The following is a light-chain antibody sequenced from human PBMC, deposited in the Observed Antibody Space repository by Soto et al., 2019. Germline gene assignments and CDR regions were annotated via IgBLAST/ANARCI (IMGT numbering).Light chain of an antibody. CDR1: QRINRW. Sequence: IQMTQSPSTLSASVGDTVTITCRATQRINRWLAWYQQKPGKAPKILIYKASTLESGVPSRFSGSGAGTEFALTISGLQPDDFATYYCQQHNTYSGTFGQGTKVEIK. J-gene: IGKJ1*01. V-gene: IGKV1-5*03. CDR2: KAS. CDR3: QQHNTYSGT.